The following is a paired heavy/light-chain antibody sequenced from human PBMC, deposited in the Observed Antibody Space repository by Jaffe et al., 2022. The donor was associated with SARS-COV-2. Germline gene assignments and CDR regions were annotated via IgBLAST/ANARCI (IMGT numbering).Light chain of an antibody. CDR1: SSDVGGYDY. CDR2: DVN. Sequence: QSALTQPASVSGSPGQSITISCTGTSSDVGGYDYVSWYQQHPDKAPKLMIYDVNTRPSGVSNRFSGSKSGNTASLTISGLQAEDEADYYCSSYSRISTLVFGGGTKVTVL. J-gene: IGLJ3*02. V-gene: IGLV2-14*01. CDR3: SSYSRISTLV.
Heavy chain of an antibody. Sequence: QVQLQESGPGLVEPSQTLSLTCTVSGGSISSGSYYWSWIRQPAGKGLEWVGRIYASGHTNYNPSLKSRVTMSVDTSKNQFSLNLSSVTAADTAVYYCARDTYSWYDLRFDPWGQGTLVTVSS. J-gene: IGHJ5*02. CDR1: GGSISSGSYY. CDR2: IYASGHT. D-gene: IGHD6-13*01. V-gene: IGHV4-61*02. CDR3: ARDTYSWYDLRFDP.